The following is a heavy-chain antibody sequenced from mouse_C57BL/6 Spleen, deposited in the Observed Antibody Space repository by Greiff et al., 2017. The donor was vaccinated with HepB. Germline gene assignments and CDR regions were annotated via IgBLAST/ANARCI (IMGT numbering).Heavy chain of an antibody. Sequence: VQLQQSGPELVKPGASVKISCKASGYTFTDYYMNWVKQSHGKSLEWIGDINPNNGGTSYNQKFKGKATLTVDKSSSTAYMELRSLTSEDSAVYYCARGEEITTVVATSNFDVWGTGTTVTVSS. CDR1: GYTFTDYY. D-gene: IGHD1-1*01. CDR2: INPNNGGT. CDR3: ARGEEITTVVATSNFDV. V-gene: IGHV1-26*01. J-gene: IGHJ1*03.